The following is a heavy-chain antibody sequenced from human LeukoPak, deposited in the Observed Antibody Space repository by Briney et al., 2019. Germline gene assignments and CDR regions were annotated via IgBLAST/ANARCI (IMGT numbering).Heavy chain of an antibody. V-gene: IGHV3-15*01. Sequence: GGSLRLSCAASGFTFSNAWMSWVRQAPGKGLEWVGRIKTKSDGGTTDYAAPVKGRFTISRDDSKNTLYLQMNSLRAEDTAVYYCARDKEEMATIGQPLDYWGQGTLVTVSS. CDR2: IKTKSDGGTT. CDR3: ARDKEEMATIGQPLDY. J-gene: IGHJ4*02. D-gene: IGHD5-24*01. CDR1: GFTFSNAW.